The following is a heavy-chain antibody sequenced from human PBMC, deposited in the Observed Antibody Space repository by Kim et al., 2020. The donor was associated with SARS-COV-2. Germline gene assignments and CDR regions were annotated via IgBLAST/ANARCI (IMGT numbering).Heavy chain of an antibody. CDR3: AREVEGGYYYYMDV. CDR1: GGTFSSYA. J-gene: IGHJ6*03. Sequence: SVKVSCKASGGTFSSYAISWVRQAPGQGLEWMGRIIPILGIANYAQKFQGRVTITADKSTSTAYMELSSLRSEDTAVYYYAREVEGGYYYYMDVWGKGTTVTVSS. D-gene: IGHD2-15*01. CDR2: IIPILGIA. V-gene: IGHV1-69*04.